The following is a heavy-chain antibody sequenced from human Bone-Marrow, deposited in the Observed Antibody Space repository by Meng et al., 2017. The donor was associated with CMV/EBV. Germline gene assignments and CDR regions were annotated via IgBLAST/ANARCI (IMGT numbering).Heavy chain of an antibody. CDR3: AKFRLDITIFGVVTAAGFDY. J-gene: IGHJ4*02. D-gene: IGHD3-3*01. V-gene: IGHV3-23*01. CDR1: GFTFSSYA. CDR2: ISGSGGST. Sequence: GESLKISCAASGFTFSSYAMSWVRQAPGKGLEWVSAISGSGGSTYYADSVKGRFTISRDNSKNTLYLQMNSLRAEDTAVYYCAKFRLDITIFGVVTAAGFDYWGQGTLVTVSS.